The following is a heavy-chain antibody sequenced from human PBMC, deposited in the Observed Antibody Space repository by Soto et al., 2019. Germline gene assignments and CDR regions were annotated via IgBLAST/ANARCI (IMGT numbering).Heavy chain of an antibody. CDR3: ARQLKVGDGCRNGGDAFDI. CDR2: IYPGDSDT. J-gene: IGHJ3*02. D-gene: IGHD3-16*01. Sequence: GESLKISCKGSGYSFTSYWIGWVRQMPGKGLEWMGIIYPGDSDTRYSPSFQGQVTISADKSISTAYLQWSSLKASDTAMYYCARQLKVGDGCRNGGDAFDIWGQGTMVTVSS. CDR1: GYSFTSYW. V-gene: IGHV5-51*01.